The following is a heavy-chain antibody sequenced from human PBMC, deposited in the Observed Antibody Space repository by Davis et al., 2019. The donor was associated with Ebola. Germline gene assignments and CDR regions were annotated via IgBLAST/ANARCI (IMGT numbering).Heavy chain of an antibody. V-gene: IGHV3-23*01. Sequence: GESLKISCAASRFTFSSYAMSWVRQAPRRGLEWVSGISGSGGNTFYADSVKGRFTISRDNSKNTLYLQMNSLRAEDTAVYCCAKDRVWNYFDYWGQGTLVTVSS. J-gene: IGHJ4*02. CDR2: ISGSGGNT. CDR1: RFTFSSYA. CDR3: AKDRVWNYFDY. D-gene: IGHD1-1*01.